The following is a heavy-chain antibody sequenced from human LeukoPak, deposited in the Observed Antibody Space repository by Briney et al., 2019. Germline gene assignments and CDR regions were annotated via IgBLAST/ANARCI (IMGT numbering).Heavy chain of an antibody. CDR2: VNSDGSST. Sequence: GGSLRLSCAASGFTFSSYWMHWVRQAPGKGLVWVSRVNSDGSSTSYADSVKGRFTISRDNAKNTLYLQMNSLRAEDAAVYYCAKAPVTTCSGAYCYPFDYRGQGTLVTVSS. J-gene: IGHJ4*02. D-gene: IGHD2-15*01. CDR1: GFTFSSYW. CDR3: AKAPVTTCSGAYCYPFDY. V-gene: IGHV3-74*01.